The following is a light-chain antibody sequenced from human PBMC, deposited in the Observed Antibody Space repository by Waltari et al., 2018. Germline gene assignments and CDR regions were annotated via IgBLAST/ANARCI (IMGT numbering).Light chain of an antibody. CDR2: WAS. CDR3: QQFLNAPWT. V-gene: IGKV4-1*01. J-gene: IGKJ1*01. CDR1: QSVLFRSNNKNY. Sequence: DIVMTQFPDSLAVSLGERATINCKSSQSVLFRSNNKNYFSWYQQKPGQPPNLLIYWASTRESGVPYRFNGSGSGTDFTLTSSSLQAEDVAVYCCQQFLNAPWTFGQGTKVEIK.